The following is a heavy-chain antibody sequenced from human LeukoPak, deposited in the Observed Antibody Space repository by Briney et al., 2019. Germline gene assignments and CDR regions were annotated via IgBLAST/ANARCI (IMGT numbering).Heavy chain of an antibody. CDR3: ARVHPFIVGATIAPVFNALNWFDP. CDR2: ISACNGNT. V-gene: IGHV1-18*01. J-gene: IGHJ5*02. Sequence: GASVKVSCKASGYTFTSYGISWVRQAPGQGLEWMGWISACNGNTNYAQKLQGRVTMTTDTSTSTAYMELRSLRSDDTAVYYCARVHPFIVGATIAPVFNALNWFDPWGQGTLVTVSS. CDR1: GYTFTSYG. D-gene: IGHD1-26*01.